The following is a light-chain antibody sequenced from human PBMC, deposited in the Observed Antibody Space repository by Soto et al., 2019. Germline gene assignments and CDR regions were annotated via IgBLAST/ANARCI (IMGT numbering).Light chain of an antibody. CDR2: SNN. V-gene: IGLV1-44*01. CDR1: SSNVGNNV. Sequence: QSVLTQTPSASGTPGQRVTISCSGGSSNVGNNVVHWYQQLPGTAPRRLIHSNNRRPSGVPDRFSGSKSGTSASLAINGLQSEDEADYYCASWDDTLNAYVFGAGTKLTVL. J-gene: IGLJ1*01. CDR3: ASWDDTLNAYV.